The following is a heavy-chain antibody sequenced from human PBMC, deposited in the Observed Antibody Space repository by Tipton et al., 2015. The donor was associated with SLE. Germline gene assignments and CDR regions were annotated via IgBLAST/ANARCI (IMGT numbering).Heavy chain of an antibody. Sequence: SLRLSCAASGFTFSDYYMSWIRQAPGKGLEWISYISSSGRTIYYADSLKGRFTVSRDNADSSLYLQMSGLRAEDTGLYYCARHGYYDDCGHYSGRGRYAFDVWGLGTMGTVSS. CDR3: ARHGYYDDCGHYSGRGRYAFDV. CDR2: ISSSGRTI. J-gene: IGHJ3*01. V-gene: IGHV3-11*04. D-gene: IGHD3-22*01. CDR1: GFTFSDYY.